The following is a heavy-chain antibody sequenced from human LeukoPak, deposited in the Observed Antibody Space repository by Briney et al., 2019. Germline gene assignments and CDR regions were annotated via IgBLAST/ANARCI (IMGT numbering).Heavy chain of an antibody. Sequence: GGSLRLSRAASGFALHTCGMQWVRHAPGKGLEWVAFTRYDGSKDDYIGSVKGRFTISRDNSKNTVYLQMNRLRAEDTAVYYGAKVGPDYSNSLLYFVSWGQGTLVTVSS. CDR1: GFALHTCG. CDR3: AKVGPDYSNSLLYFVS. D-gene: IGHD4-11*01. V-gene: IGHV3-30*02. J-gene: IGHJ4*02. CDR2: TRYDGSKD.